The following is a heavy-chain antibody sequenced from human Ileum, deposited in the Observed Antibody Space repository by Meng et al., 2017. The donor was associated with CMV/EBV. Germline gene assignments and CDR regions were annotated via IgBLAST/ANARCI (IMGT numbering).Heavy chain of an antibody. CDR1: GFSLTTDGVA. V-gene: IGHV2-5*04. Sequence: HITLRESGPALVKPTKTLTLTYTFSGFSLTTDGVAVGWIRQPPGKALEWLALIYWNDVEHYSPSLKSRLTITKDTSKDQVVLTMANMDPVDTGTYYCIYGVAIFWGQGTLVTVSS. CDR2: IYWNDVE. D-gene: IGHD2-15*01. CDR3: IYGVAIF. J-gene: IGHJ4*02.